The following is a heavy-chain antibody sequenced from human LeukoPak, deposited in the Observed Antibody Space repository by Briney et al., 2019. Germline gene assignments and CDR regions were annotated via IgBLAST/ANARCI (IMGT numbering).Heavy chain of an antibody. CDR3: ARHGDYCGGDCYSGNWFDP. CDR2: INHSGST. Sequence: SETLSLTCAVYGGSFSGYYWSWIRQPPGKGLEWIGEINHSGSTNYNPSLKSRVTISVDTSKNQFSLKLSSVTAADTAVYYCARHGDYCGGDCYSGNWFDPWGQGTLVTVSS. J-gene: IGHJ5*02. D-gene: IGHD2-21*02. V-gene: IGHV4-34*01. CDR1: GGSFSGYY.